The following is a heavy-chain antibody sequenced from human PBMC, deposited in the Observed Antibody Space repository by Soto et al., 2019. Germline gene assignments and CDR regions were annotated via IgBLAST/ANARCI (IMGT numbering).Heavy chain of an antibody. J-gene: IGHJ6*02. Sequence: KPSETLSLTCTVSGGSISSCCYYWSWIRQHPGKGLEWIGYIYNNESTYYNPSLKSRVAISADTSKNQFSLKLNSVTAADTAVYYCARDKGRGSSYYHYYCMDVWGQGTTVTVSS. CDR3: ARDKGRGSSYYHYYCMDV. CDR1: GGSISSCCYY. V-gene: IGHV4-31*03. D-gene: IGHD2-15*01. CDR2: IYNNEST.